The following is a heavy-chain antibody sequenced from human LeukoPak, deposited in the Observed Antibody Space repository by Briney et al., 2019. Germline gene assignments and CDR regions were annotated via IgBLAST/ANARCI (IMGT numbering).Heavy chain of an antibody. CDR3: AKDIPPTAAAGLCYFDY. CDR1: GFTFSSYA. V-gene: IGHV3-23*01. D-gene: IGHD6-13*01. J-gene: IGHJ4*02. CDR2: ISGSGGST. Sequence: GGSLRLSCAASGFTFSSYAMSWVRQAPGRGLEWVSAISGSGGSTYYADSVKGRFTISRDNSKNTLYLQMDSLRAEDTAVYYCAKDIPPTAAAGLCYFDYWGQGTLVTVSS.